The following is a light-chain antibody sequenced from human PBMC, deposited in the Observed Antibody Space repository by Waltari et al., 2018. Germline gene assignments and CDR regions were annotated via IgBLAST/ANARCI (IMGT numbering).Light chain of an antibody. CDR1: QSIGNS. CDR2: YAS. J-gene: IGKJ2*01. CDR3: YQSGSLPYT. V-gene: IGKV6D-21*02. Sequence: IVLTQYQDYQCVPPKATNNITCRASQSIGNSLHWYQQKPGQSPKLLIRYASQSISGVPSRFSGSGSGTEFTLTINSLEAEDVAAYYCYQSGSLPYTFGQGTKLEI.